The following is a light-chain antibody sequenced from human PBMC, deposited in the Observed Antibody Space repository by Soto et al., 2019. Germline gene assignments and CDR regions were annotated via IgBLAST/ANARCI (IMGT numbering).Light chain of an antibody. Sequence: DIVMTQSPDSLAVSLGERATINCKSSQSVLYSSNNKNYLAWYQQKPGQPPNLLIYWASTRESGVPDRFSGSGSGTDFTLTISSLQAEDVEVYYCQQYYSTPYTFGQGTKLEIK. V-gene: IGKV4-1*01. J-gene: IGKJ2*01. CDR1: QSVLYSSNNKNY. CDR3: QQYYSTPYT. CDR2: WAS.